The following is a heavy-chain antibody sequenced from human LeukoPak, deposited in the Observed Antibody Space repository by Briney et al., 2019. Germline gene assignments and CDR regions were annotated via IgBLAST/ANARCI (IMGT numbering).Heavy chain of an antibody. CDR2: ITGSGGST. Sequence: PGGSLRLSCAASGFTFSSYAMSWVRQAPGKGLEWVSAITGSGGSTYHADSVKGRFTISRDNSENMLYLQMNSLRVEDTAVYYCAKGSSSSRPYYFDFWGQGTLVTVSS. J-gene: IGHJ4*02. D-gene: IGHD6-6*01. CDR1: GFTFSSYA. CDR3: AKGSSSSRPYYFDF. V-gene: IGHV3-23*01.